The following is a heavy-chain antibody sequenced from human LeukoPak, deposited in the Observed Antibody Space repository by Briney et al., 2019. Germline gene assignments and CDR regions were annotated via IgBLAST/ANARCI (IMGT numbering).Heavy chain of an antibody. CDR1: GYTFTGYY. Sequence: ASVKVSCKASGYTFTGYYMHWVRQAPGQGPEWMGWINPNSGGTNYAQKFQGRVTMTRDTSISTAYMELSRPRSDDTAVYYCARDLTGTTSGWFDPWGQGTLVTVSS. CDR3: ARDLTGTTSGWFDP. D-gene: IGHD1-7*01. CDR2: INPNSGGT. V-gene: IGHV1-2*02. J-gene: IGHJ5*02.